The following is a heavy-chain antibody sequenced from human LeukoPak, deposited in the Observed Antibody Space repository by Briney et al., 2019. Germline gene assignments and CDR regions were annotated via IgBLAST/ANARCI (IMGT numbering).Heavy chain of an antibody. Sequence: GGSLRLSCAASGFTFSSYRMHWVRQAPGKGLVWVSRINTDGSTINYADSVKDRFTISRDNAKNALYLQMNSLRVEDTAVYYCARDLNWNQADYWGQGTLVTVSS. V-gene: IGHV3-74*01. CDR2: INTDGSTI. D-gene: IGHD1-14*01. CDR1: GFTFSSYR. J-gene: IGHJ4*02. CDR3: ARDLNWNQADY.